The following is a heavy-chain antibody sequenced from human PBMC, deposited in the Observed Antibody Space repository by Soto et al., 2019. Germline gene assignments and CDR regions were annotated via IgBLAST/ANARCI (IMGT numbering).Heavy chain of an antibody. CDR2: SRNKANSYST. CDR1: GFTFTEDY. CDR3: VHDFFGMND. J-gene: IGHJ4*02. D-gene: IGHD3-3*01. Sequence: EVQLVESGGGLVQPGGSLRLSCAASGFTFTEDYMDWVRQTPGKGLEWVGRSRNKANSYSTEYAASVKGRFSISRDNSKNSLYLQMNSLKTEDTATYYCVHDFFGMNDWGRGTLVIVSS. V-gene: IGHV3-72*01.